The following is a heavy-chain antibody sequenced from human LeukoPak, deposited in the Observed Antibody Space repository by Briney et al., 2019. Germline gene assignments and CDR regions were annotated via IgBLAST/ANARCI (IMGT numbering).Heavy chain of an antibody. CDR1: GFTFSSYW. J-gene: IGHJ4*02. CDR3: ARAYSSSWPDY. CDR2: IKQDGSEK. Sequence: GGSLRLSCAASGFTFSSYWMSWVRQAPGKGLEWVANIKQDGSEKYYVDSVQGRFTISRDNAKNSLYLQMNRLRAEDTAVYYCARAYSSSWPDYWGQGTLVTVSS. V-gene: IGHV3-7*01. D-gene: IGHD6-13*01.